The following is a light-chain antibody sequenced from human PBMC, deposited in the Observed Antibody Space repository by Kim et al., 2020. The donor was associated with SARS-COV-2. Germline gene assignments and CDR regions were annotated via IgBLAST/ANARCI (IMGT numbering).Light chain of an antibody. CDR2: GKN. J-gene: IGLJ2*01. CDR1: SLRSYY. V-gene: IGLV3-19*01. CDR3: NSRDSNDNVV. Sequence: VALGQTVRITCQCDSLRSYYATWYQQKPGQAPILVIYGKNTRPSGIPDRFSGSSSGNTASLTITGTQAGDEADYYCNSRDSNDNVVFGGGTKLTVL.